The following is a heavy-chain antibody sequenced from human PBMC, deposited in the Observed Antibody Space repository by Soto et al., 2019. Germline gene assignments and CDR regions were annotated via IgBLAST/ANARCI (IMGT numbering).Heavy chain of an antibody. J-gene: IGHJ6*02. V-gene: IGHV1-69*12. CDR1: GGTFSSYA. D-gene: IGHD5-18*01. Sequence: QVQLVQSGAEVKKPGSSVKVSCKASGGTFSSYAISWVRQAPGQGLEWMGGIIPIFGTANYAQKFQGRVTITADESTSTAYMVLSSLRSEDTAGYYCARDRGYSYGSRDYYYGMDVWGQGTTVTVSS. CDR3: ARDRGYSYGSRDYYYGMDV. CDR2: IIPIFGTA.